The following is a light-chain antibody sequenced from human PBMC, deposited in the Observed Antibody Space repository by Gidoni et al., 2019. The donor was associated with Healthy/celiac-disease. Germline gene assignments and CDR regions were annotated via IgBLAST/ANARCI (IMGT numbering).Light chain of an antibody. J-gene: IGLJ2*01. CDR1: KLGDKY. CDR3: QAWDSSTYVV. V-gene: IGLV3-1*01. Sequence: SYELTQPPSVSVSPGQTASITCSGVKLGDKYACWYQQKPGQSPGLVIYQDSKRPSGIPERFSGSNSGNTATLTISGTQAMDEADYYCQAWDSSTYVVFGGGTKLTVL. CDR2: QDS.